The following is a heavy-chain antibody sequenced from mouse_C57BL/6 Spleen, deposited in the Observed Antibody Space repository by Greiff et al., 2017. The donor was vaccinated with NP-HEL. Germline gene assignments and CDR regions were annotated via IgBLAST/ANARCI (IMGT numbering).Heavy chain of an antibody. CDR3: ARYYTGAMDY. CDR1: GFTFTDYG. CDR2: ISSGSSTI. J-gene: IGHJ4*01. Sequence: EVQRVESGGGLVKPGGSLKLSCAASGFTFTDYGMHWVRQAPEKGLEWVAYISSGSSTIYYADTVKGRFTISRDNAKNTLLLQMTSLRSEDTAMYYCARYYTGAMDYWGQGTSVTVSS. D-gene: IGHD1-1*01. V-gene: IGHV5-17*01.